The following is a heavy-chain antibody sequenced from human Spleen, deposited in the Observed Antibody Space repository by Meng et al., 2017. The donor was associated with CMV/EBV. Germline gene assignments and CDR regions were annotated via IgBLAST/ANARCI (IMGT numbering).Heavy chain of an antibody. CDR3: ASGIAVADYACGY. CDR2: IKSDGSGT. Sequence: GESLKISCAGSGFTFRSHWMHWVRQPPGKGIVWVSRIKSDGSGTNYADSVKSRFTISRDDAKNTLYLQMNSLRAEDTAVYYCASGIAVADYACGYWGQGTLVTVSS. CDR1: GFTFRSHW. V-gene: IGHV3-74*01. J-gene: IGHJ4*02. D-gene: IGHD6-13*01.